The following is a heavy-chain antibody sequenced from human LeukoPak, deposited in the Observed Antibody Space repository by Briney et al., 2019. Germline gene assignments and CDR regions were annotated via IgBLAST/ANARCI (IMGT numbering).Heavy chain of an antibody. CDR2: IYYSVST. CDR3: ARAQGVVRGVILPLWYFDL. V-gene: IGHV4-61*01. Sequence: PSETLSLTCTVSGGSVSSGSYYWSWIRQPPGKGLEWIGYIYYSVSTNYNPSLKSRVTISVDTSKNQFSLKLSSVTAADTAVYYCARAQGVVRGVILPLWYFDLWGRGTLVTVSS. CDR1: GGSVSSGSYY. J-gene: IGHJ2*01. D-gene: IGHD3-10*01.